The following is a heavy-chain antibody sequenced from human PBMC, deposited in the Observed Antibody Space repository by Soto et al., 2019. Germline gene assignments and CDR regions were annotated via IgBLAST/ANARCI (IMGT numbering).Heavy chain of an antibody. Sequence: QVQLVQSGAEVKKPGASVKVSCKASGYTFTSYAMHWVRQAPGQRLEWMGWINAGNGNTKYSQKFQGRVTITRDTSASTAHMELSSLRSEDTAVYYCARGWDGPGYSYGQYYFDYWGQGTLVTVAS. D-gene: IGHD5-18*01. CDR2: INAGNGNT. CDR1: GYTFTSYA. J-gene: IGHJ4*02. V-gene: IGHV1-3*01. CDR3: ARGWDGPGYSYGQYYFDY.